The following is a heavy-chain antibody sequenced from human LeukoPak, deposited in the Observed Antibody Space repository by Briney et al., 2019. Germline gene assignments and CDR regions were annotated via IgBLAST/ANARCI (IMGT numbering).Heavy chain of an antibody. D-gene: IGHD2-21*02. CDR2: IYHSGNT. CDR1: GGSISSGGYS. J-gene: IGHJ4*02. CDR3: ARVGGVVTAIAPHFDY. V-gene: IGHV4-30-2*01. Sequence: SSETLSLTCAVSGGSISSGGYSWSWIRQPPGKGLEWIGYIYHSGNTYYNPSLKSRVTISVDRSKNQFSLKLSSVTAADTAVYYCARVGGVVTAIAPHFDYWGQGTLVTVSS.